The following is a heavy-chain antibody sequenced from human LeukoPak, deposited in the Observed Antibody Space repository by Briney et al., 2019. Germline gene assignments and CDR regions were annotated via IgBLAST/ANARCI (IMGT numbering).Heavy chain of an antibody. CDR2: IYYSGST. CDR1: GGSISSYY. CDR3: ARQEMATTGEISY. V-gene: IGHV4-59*08. Sequence: SETLSLTCTVSGGSISSYYWSWIRQPPGKGLEWIGYIYYSGSTNYNPSLKSRVTISVDTSKNQFSLKLSSVTAADTAIYYCARQEMATTGEISYWGQGTLVTVSS. D-gene: IGHD5-24*01. J-gene: IGHJ4*02.